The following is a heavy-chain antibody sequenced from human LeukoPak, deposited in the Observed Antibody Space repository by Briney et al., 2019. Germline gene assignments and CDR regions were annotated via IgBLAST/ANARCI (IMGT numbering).Heavy chain of an antibody. Sequence: AGGSLRLSCAASGLTFSSYWMSWVRQAPGKGLEWVANIKQDGSEKYYVDSVKGRFTISRDNAKNSLYLQMNSLRAEDTAVYYCAKGLHLRGYSYVAGGGAFDIWGQGTMVTVSS. V-gene: IGHV3-7*03. J-gene: IGHJ3*02. CDR3: AKGLHLRGYSYVAGGGAFDI. CDR1: GLTFSSYW. CDR2: IKQDGSEK. D-gene: IGHD5-18*01.